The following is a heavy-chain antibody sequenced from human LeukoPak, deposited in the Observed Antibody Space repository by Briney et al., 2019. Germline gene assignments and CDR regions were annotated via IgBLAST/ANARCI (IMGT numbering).Heavy chain of an antibody. CDR1: GGSFSGYY. Sequence: SETLSLTCAVYGGSFSGYYWSWIRQPPGKGLEWIGEINHSGSTNYNPFLKSRVTISVDTSKNQFSLKLSSVTAADTAVYYCARVGYYGSGSYSKGGYWGQGTLVTVSS. V-gene: IGHV4-34*01. CDR2: INHSGST. D-gene: IGHD3-10*01. J-gene: IGHJ4*02. CDR3: ARVGYYGSGSYSKGGY.